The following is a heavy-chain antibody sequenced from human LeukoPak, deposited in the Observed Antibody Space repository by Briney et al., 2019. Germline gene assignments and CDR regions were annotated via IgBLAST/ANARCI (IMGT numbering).Heavy chain of an antibody. CDR2: INQDGSEK. CDR1: GFTLISYW. D-gene: IGHD3-9*01. V-gene: IGHV3-7*03. CDR3: AREYDILTDRFYFDY. J-gene: IGHJ4*02. Sequence: PGGSLRLSCAASGFTLISYWMSWVRQAPGKGLKWVANINQDGSEKYYVDSVKGRFTISRDNAKNSLYLQMNSLRAEDTAVYYCAREYDILTDRFYFDYWGQGTLVTVSS.